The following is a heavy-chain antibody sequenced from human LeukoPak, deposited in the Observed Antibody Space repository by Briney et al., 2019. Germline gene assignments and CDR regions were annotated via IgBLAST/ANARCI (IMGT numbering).Heavy chain of an antibody. CDR3: ARRAGDYSHPYDY. V-gene: IGHV3-23*01. CDR2: ISSSGGSA. D-gene: IGHD3-22*01. CDR1: GFTFSSYW. J-gene: IGHJ4*02. Sequence: PGGSLRLSCAASGFTFSSYWMTWVRQAPGKGLEWVSDISSSGGSAYYADSVKGRFTISRDNSKNTLYLQMNSLRAEDTAVYYCARRAGDYSHPYDYWGQGTLVTVSS.